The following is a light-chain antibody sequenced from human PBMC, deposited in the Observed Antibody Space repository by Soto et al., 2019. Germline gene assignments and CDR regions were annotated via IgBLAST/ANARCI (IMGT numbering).Light chain of an antibody. V-gene: IGLV2-14*01. CDR3: SSYTSTSPVL. CDR1: SNDVGGYNS. CDR2: SVS. J-gene: IGLJ2*01. Sequence: QPVLTQPASVSGSPGQSITISCTGTSNDVGGYNSVSWYKQHPGKAPKLMIYSVSNRPSGVSNRFSGSKSGNTAALTISGLQAEDEADYYCSSYTSTSPVLFGGGTKLTVL.